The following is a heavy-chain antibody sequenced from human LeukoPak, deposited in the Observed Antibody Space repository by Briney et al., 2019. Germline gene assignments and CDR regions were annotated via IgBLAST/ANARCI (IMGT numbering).Heavy chain of an antibody. CDR3: ARDEPGIAVDVGVY. CDR2: ISSGGRIK. D-gene: IGHD6-19*01. J-gene: IGHJ4*02. V-gene: IGHV3-48*04. Sequence: PGGSLRLSCAASGFTFSSYGMHWVRQAPGKGLEWVSYISSGGRIKYYADSVKGRFTISRDNAKNSLYLQMNSLRAEDTAVYYCARDEPGIAVDVGVYWGQGTLVTVSS. CDR1: GFTFSSYG.